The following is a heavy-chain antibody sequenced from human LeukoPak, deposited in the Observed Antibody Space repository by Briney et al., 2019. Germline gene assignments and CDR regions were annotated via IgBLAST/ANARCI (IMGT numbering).Heavy chain of an antibody. V-gene: IGHV3-33*01. Sequence: GRSLRLSCAASGFTFSSYGMHWVRQAPGKGLEWVAVIWYDGSNKYYADSVKGRFTISRDNSKNTLYLQMNSLRAEDTAVYYCARDYYDSSGFVDYWGRGTLVTVSS. J-gene: IGHJ2*01. CDR1: GFTFSSYG. D-gene: IGHD3-22*01. CDR2: IWYDGSNK. CDR3: ARDYYDSSGFVDY.